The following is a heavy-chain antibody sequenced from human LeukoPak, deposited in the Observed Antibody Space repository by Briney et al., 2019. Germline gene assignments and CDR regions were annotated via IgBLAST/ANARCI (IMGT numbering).Heavy chain of an antibody. V-gene: IGHV4-59*01. CDR2: IYYSGST. D-gene: IGHD4-17*01. Sequence: SETLSLTCTVSGGSISSYYWSWIRQPPGKGLEWIGYIYYSGSTNYNPSLKSRVTISVDTSKNQFSLKLSSVTAADTAVYYCARAYGDYGYYFDYWGQGTLVTVSS. CDR1: GGSISSYY. CDR3: ARAYGDYGYYFDY. J-gene: IGHJ4*02.